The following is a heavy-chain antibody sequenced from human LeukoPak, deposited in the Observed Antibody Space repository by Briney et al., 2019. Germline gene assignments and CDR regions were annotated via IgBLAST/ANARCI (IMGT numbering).Heavy chain of an antibody. Sequence: GGSLRLSCAASGFTFSNNWMTWVRQAPGKGLEWVASVKKDASEKYYVDSVKGRFTISRDNAKNSLYLQMNSLRVEDTAVYYCARDPGDSSSWYFDYWGQGTLVTVSS. CDR3: ARDPGDSSSWYFDY. D-gene: IGHD6-13*01. CDR1: GFTFSNNW. J-gene: IGHJ4*02. CDR2: VKKDASEK. V-gene: IGHV3-7*01.